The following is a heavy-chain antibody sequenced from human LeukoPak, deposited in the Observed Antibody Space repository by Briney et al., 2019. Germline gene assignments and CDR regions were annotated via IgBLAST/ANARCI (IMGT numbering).Heavy chain of an antibody. CDR3: AKPGRGPYYDSTDY. CDR2: IRYDGSNK. V-gene: IGHV3-30*02. CDR1: GFTFSSYG. D-gene: IGHD3-22*01. J-gene: IGHJ4*02. Sequence: PGGSLRLSCAASGFTFSSYGMHWVRQAPGKGLEWVAFIRYDGSNKYYADSVKGRFTISRDNSKNTLYLQMNSLRAEDTAVYYCAKPGRGPYYDSTDYWGREPWSPSPQ.